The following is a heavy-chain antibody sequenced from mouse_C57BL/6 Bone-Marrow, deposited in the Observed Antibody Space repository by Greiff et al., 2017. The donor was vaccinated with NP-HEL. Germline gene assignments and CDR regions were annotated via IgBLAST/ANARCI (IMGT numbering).Heavy chain of an antibody. CDR2: SRNKANDYTT. V-gene: IGHV7-1*01. D-gene: IGHD4-1*01. Sequence: EVQRVESGGGLVQSGRSLRLSCATSGFTFSDFYMEWVRHAPGKGLEWIAASRNKANDYTTEYSASVKGRFIVSRDTSQSILYLQMNALRAEDTAIYYCARDNWDWYFDVWGTGTTVTVSS. CDR3: ARDNWDWYFDV. J-gene: IGHJ1*03. CDR1: GFTFSDFY.